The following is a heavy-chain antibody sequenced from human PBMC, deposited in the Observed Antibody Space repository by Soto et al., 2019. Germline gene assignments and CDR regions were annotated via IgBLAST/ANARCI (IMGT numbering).Heavy chain of an antibody. CDR3: ARNWNYVGMNWFDP. D-gene: IGHD1-7*01. Sequence: QLLLQESGSGLVRPSQTLSLTCAVSGGSLTNAGYSWTWIRRAPGQGLEWIGHIYHTGNAYYNPSLKSRVTISLDMSKSHFSLNLTSAIAADTAIYYCARNWNYVGMNWFDPWGQGVLVTVSS. V-gene: IGHV4-30-2*01. CDR1: GGSLTNAGYS. CDR2: IYHTGNA. J-gene: IGHJ5*02.